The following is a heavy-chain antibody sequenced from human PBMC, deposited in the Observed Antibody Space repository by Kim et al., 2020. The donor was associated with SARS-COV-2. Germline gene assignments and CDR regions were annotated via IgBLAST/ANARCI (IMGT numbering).Heavy chain of an antibody. V-gene: IGHV1-58*01. CDR3: AADDPGFRGVIPNYYYYGMDV. Sequence: SVKVSCKASGFTFTSSAVQWVRQARGQRLEWIGWIVVGSGNTNYAQKFQERVTITRDMSTSTAYMELSSLRSEDTAVYYCAADDPGFRGVIPNYYYYGMDVWGQGTTVTVSS. CDR1: GFTFTSSA. D-gene: IGHD3-10*01. J-gene: IGHJ6*02. CDR2: IVVGSGNT.